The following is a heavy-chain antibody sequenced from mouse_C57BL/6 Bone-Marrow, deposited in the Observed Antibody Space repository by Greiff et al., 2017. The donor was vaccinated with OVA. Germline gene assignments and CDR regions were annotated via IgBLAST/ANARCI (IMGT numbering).Heavy chain of an antibody. CDR2: INYDGSST. J-gene: IGHJ2*01. CDR3: ARVAGYGFDY. CDR1: GFTFSDYY. D-gene: IGHD1-1*01. V-gene: IGHV5-16*01. Sequence: EVMLVESAGGLVQPGSSLKLSCTASGFTFSDYYMAWVRQVPEKGLEWVANINYDGSSTYYLDSLKSRFIISRDNAKNILYLQMSSLKSEDTATYYCARVAGYGFDYWGQGTTLTVSS.